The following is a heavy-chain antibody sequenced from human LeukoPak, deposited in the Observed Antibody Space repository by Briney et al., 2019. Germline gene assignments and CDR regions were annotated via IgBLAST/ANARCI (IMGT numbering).Heavy chain of an antibody. V-gene: IGHV4-61*02. Sequence: SETLSLTCTVSGGSISSGSYYWSWIRQPAGKGLEWIGRIYTSGSTNYNPSLKSRVTISVDTSKNQFSLKLSSVTAADTAVYYCARVIITMIDYWGQGTLVTVSS. CDR3: ARVIITMIDY. D-gene: IGHD3-22*01. CDR2: IYTSGST. J-gene: IGHJ4*02. CDR1: GGSISSGSYY.